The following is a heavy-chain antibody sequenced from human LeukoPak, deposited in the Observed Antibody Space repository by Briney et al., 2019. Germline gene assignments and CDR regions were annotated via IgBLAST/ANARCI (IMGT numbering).Heavy chain of an antibody. Sequence: SETLSLTCAVYGGSFSGYYWGWIRQPPGKGLEWIGEINHSGSTNYNPSLKSRVTISVDTSKNQFSLKLSSVTAADTAVYYCARGRIAVAARFDYWGQGTLVTVSS. CDR2: INHSGST. J-gene: IGHJ4*02. V-gene: IGHV4-34*01. CDR1: GGSFSGYY. D-gene: IGHD6-19*01. CDR3: ARGRIAVAARFDY.